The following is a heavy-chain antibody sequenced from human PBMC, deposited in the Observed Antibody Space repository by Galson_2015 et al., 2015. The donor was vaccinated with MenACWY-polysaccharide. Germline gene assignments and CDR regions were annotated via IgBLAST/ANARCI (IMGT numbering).Heavy chain of an antibody. D-gene: IGHD2-15*01. Sequence: SLRLSCAASGFTVSSNFMSWVRQAPGKGLEWVSVIYSGGDTYYADSVKGRFTISRDNSKNTLYLQMNSLRAEDTAVYYCARELGRMMMTPYFDSWGQGTLVTVSS. CDR1: GFTVSSNF. V-gene: IGHV3-66*01. CDR3: ARELGRMMMTPYFDS. J-gene: IGHJ4*02. CDR2: IYSGGDT.